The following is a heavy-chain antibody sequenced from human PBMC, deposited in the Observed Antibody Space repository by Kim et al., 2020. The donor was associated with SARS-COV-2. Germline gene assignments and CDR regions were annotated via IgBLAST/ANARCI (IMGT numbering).Heavy chain of an antibody. Sequence: VKRRFTISRDNAKNTLYLKMNGLRAEDTAVYYCAKTGVTMIVVVPNWFDPWGQGTLVTVSS. V-gene: IGHV3-23*01. J-gene: IGHJ5*02. D-gene: IGHD3-22*01. CDR3: AKTGVTMIVVVPNWFDP.